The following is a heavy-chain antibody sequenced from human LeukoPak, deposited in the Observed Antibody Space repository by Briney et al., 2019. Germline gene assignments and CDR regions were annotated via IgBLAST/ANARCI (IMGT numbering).Heavy chain of an antibody. CDR1: GGSISSYS. J-gene: IGHJ5*02. V-gene: IGHV4-59*01. CDR2: IYYSGST. Sequence: PSETLSLTCTVSGGSISSYSWRWIRQPPGKGLEWIGYIYYSGSTNYNPSLKSRVTISVDTSKNQFSLKLSSVTAADTAVYYCAREGYDFWSGYYSRNWFDPWGQGTLVTVSS. CDR3: AREGYDFWSGYYSRNWFDP. D-gene: IGHD3-3*01.